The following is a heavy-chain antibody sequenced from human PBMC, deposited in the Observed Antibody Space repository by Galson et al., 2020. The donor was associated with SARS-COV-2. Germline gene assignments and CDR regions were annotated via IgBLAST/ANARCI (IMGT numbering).Heavy chain of an antibody. CDR2: INPNSGGT. CDR3: ARTLLTSSAYGMDV. J-gene: IGHJ6*02. D-gene: IGHD6-6*01. Sequence: ASVKVSCKASGYTFTGYYIHWVRQAPGQGLEWMGWINPNSGGTNYAQKFQGRVTMTRDTSISTAYMELRRLISDDTAVYFCARTLLTSSAYGMDVWGQGTTVTVSS. V-gene: IGHV1-2*02. CDR1: GYTFTGYY.